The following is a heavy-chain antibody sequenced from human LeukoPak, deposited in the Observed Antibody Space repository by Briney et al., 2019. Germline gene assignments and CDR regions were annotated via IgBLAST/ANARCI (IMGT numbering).Heavy chain of an antibody. CDR1: GFTFSNAW. Sequence: PGGSLRLSCAASGFTFSNAWMSWVRQAPGKGLEWVGRIKSKTDGGTTDYAAPVKGRFTISRDDSKNTLYLQMNSLKTEDTAVYCCTTEYDFWSGYQDWGQGTLVTVSS. J-gene: IGHJ4*02. D-gene: IGHD3-3*01. V-gene: IGHV3-15*01. CDR3: TTEYDFWSGYQD. CDR2: IKSKTDGGTT.